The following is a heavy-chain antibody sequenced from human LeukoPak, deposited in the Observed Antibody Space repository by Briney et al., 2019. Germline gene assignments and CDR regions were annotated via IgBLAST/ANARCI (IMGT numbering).Heavy chain of an antibody. V-gene: IGHV1-18*01. J-gene: IGHJ3*02. CDR2: ISAYNGNT. CDR3: ARDPPTYYYGSGMGTNAFDI. CDR1: GYTFTSYG. D-gene: IGHD3-10*01. Sequence: ASVKVSCKASGYTFTSYGISWVRQAPGQGLEWMGWISAYNGNTNYAQKLQGRVTMTTDTSTSTAYMELRSLRSDDTAVYYCARDPPTYYYGSGMGTNAFDIWGQGTMVTVSS.